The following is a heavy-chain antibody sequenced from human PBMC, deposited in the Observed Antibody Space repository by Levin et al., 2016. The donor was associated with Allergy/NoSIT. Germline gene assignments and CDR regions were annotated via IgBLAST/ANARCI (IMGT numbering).Heavy chain of an antibody. V-gene: IGHV3-21*01. CDR2: ISGSTSYI. J-gene: IGHJ6*02. Sequence: GESLKISCVASGFAFSDLNMNWVRRAPGKGLEWLSSISGSTSYIYYADSVKGRLTISRDNARNSLYLQMSNLRVEDSAVYYCARDRPGGYYGLDVWGQGTTVTVSS. CDR3: ARDRPGGYYGLDV. CDR1: GFAFSDLN.